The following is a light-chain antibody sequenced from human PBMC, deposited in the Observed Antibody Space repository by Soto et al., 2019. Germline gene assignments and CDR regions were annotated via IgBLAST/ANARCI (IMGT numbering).Light chain of an antibody. CDR3: MQRISAPT. CDR1: QSLLDSDDGDTY. J-gene: IGKJ5*01. CDR2: TVS. V-gene: IGKV2-40*01. Sequence: EIVMTQTPLSLPVTPGEPATISCRSSQSLLDSDDGDTYLDWFLQKPGQSPQLLIYTVSYRASGVADRFSGSGSGTDFTLKISWVEAEDVGVYYCMQRISAPTFGQGTRLEIK.